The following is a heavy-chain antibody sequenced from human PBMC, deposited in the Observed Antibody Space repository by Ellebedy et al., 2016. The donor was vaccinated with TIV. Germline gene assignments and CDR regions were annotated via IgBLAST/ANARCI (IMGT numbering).Heavy chain of an antibody. D-gene: IGHD6-13*01. CDR1: GGSINNYY. CDR3: ARTKAVAGTFCFDY. Sequence: SETLSLTCTVSGGSINNYYWSWIRQPPGKGLEWIGYIYYSGSTHYNPSFKSRVPISVDTSKSQFSLKLSSVTGADTAVYYCARTKAVAGTFCFDYWGQGTLVTVSS. CDR2: IYYSGST. J-gene: IGHJ4*02. V-gene: IGHV4-59*01.